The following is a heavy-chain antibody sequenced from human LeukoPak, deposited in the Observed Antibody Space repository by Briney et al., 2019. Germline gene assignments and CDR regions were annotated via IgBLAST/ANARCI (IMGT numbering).Heavy chain of an antibody. J-gene: IGHJ4*02. D-gene: IGHD3-10*01. CDR1: GGTFSSYA. CDR3: ARAPYYYGSGSYTAAFDY. CDR2: IIPILGIA. V-gene: IGHV1-69*04. Sequence: SVKVSCKASGGTFSSYAISWVRQAPGQGLEWMGRIIPILGIANYAQKFQGRVTITADKSTSTAYMELSSLRSEDTAVYYCARAPYYYGSGSYTAAFDYWGQGTLVTVSS.